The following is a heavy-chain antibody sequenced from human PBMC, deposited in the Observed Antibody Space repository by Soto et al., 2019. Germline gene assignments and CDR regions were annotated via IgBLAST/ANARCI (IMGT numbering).Heavy chain of an antibody. Sequence: QVQLVESGGGVVQPGRSLRLSCAASGFTFSSYGMHWVRQAPGKGLEWVAVIWYDGSNKYYADSVKGRFTISRDNSKNTLYLQMNSLRAEDTAVYYCARVLGYGDIIDYWGQGTLVTVSS. CDR2: IWYDGSNK. V-gene: IGHV3-33*01. D-gene: IGHD4-17*01. J-gene: IGHJ4*02. CDR3: ARVLGYGDIIDY. CDR1: GFTFSSYG.